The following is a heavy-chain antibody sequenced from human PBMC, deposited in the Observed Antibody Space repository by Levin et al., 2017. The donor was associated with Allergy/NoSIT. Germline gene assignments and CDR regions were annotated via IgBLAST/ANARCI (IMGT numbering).Heavy chain of an antibody. CDR3: ARGRGEVSITWYEAFDY. Sequence: SQTLSLTCAVSGDSVSTSSATWNWIRQSPSRGLEWLGRAYYKSEWNIDYAMSVKSRITITPDTAKNQFSLHLSAVTPEDTGVYYCARGRGEVSITWYEAFDYWGQGTQVTVS. V-gene: IGHV6-1*01. CDR2: AYYKSEWNI. J-gene: IGHJ4*02. CDR1: GDSVSTSSAT. D-gene: IGHD3-16*01.